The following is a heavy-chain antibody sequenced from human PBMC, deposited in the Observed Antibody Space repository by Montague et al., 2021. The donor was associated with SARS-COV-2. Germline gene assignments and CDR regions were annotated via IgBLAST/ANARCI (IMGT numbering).Heavy chain of an antibody. CDR2: VNYCGST. CDR1: SGSISSHY. CDR3: ARAVTTGIDSFDP. D-gene: IGHD4-17*01. V-gene: IGHV4-59*11. J-gene: IGHJ5*02. Sequence: SETLSLTCNVSSGSISSHYWSWIRQPPGKGLVRIGYVNYCGSTNYNPSLKRRVIISLYTSKNQFSLRLNSVTAADTAVYYCARAVTTGIDSFDPWGQGTLVIVSS.